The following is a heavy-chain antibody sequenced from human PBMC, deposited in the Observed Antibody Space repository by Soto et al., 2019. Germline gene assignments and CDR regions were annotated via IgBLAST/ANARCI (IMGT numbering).Heavy chain of an antibody. CDR2: IKSKTDGGTT. CDR1: GFTFSNAW. V-gene: IGHV3-15*07. CDR3: TADLYYYDSSGYYFTPIIDY. D-gene: IGHD3-22*01. Sequence: EVQLVESGGGLVKPGGSLRLSCAASGFTFSNAWMNWVRQAPGKWLEWVGRIKSKTDGGTTDYAAPVKGRFTISRDDSKNTLYLQMNSLKTEDTAVYYCTADLYYYDSSGYYFTPIIDYWGQGTLFTVSS. J-gene: IGHJ4*02.